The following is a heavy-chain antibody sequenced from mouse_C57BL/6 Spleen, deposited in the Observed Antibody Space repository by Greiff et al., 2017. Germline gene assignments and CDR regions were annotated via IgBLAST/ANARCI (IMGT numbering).Heavy chain of an antibody. V-gene: IGHV5-17*01. CDR2: ISSGSSTI. CDR1: GFTFSDYG. J-gene: IGHJ2*01. D-gene: IGHD1-1*02. Sequence: EVKVVESGGGLVKPGGSLKLSCAASGFTFSDYGMHWVRQAPEKGLEWVAYISSGSSTIYYADTVKGRFTISRDNAKNTLFLQMSSLRSEDTAMYYCARHDYLDYWGQGTTLTVSS. CDR3: ARHDYLDY.